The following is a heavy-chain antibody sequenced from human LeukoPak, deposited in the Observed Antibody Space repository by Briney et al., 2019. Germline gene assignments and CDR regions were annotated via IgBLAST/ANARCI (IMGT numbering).Heavy chain of an antibody. CDR3: ARGKYGGYFIDY. CDR1: GFTVSSNY. CDR2: IKPDGSDT. V-gene: IGHV3-74*01. J-gene: IGHJ4*02. D-gene: IGHD5-12*01. Sequence: GGSLRLSCAASGFTVSSNYMSWVRQAPGKGLEWVSRIKPDGSDTNYADSVKGRFTISRDNAKNTVYLQMNSLRAEVTAVYYCARGKYGGYFIDYWGQGTLVTVSS.